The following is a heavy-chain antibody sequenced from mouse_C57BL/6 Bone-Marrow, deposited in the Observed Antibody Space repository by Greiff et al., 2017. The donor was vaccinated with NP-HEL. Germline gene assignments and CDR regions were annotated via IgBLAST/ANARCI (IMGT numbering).Heavy chain of an antibody. CDR1: GFTFRDYS. D-gene: IGHD1-1*01. J-gene: IGHJ3*01. CDR3: ARPDYYGSSYLAY. Sequence: EVKLMESGGGLVQPGGPLKLSCAASGFTFRDYSMYWVRQTPEKRLGWVAYISNGGGSTYYPETVKGRFTISRDNAKNTLYQQLSRLKSEDTAMYYCARPDYYGSSYLAYWGQGTLVTVSA. V-gene: IGHV5-12*01. CDR2: ISNGGGST.